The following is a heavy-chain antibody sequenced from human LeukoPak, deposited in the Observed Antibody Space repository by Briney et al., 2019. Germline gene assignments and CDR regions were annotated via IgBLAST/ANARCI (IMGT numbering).Heavy chain of an antibody. CDR3: ARGNYDFWSGYLGDWFDP. CDR1: GGSISSGSYY. D-gene: IGHD3-3*01. V-gene: IGHV4-61*02. Sequence: PSQTLSLTCTVSGGSISSGSYYWSWIRQPAGKGLEWIGGIYTSGSTNYNPSLKSRVTISVDTSKNQFSLKLSSVTAADTAVYYCARGNYDFWSGYLGDWFDPWGQGTLVTVSS. J-gene: IGHJ5*02. CDR2: IYTSGST.